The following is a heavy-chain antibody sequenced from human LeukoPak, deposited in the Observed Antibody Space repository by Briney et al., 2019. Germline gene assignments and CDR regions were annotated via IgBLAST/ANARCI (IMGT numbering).Heavy chain of an antibody. CDR2: IIPILGIA. V-gene: IGHV1-69*04. D-gene: IGHD3-10*01. Sequence: ASVKVSCKASGGTFSSYAISWVRQAPGQGLEWMGGIIPILGIANYAQKFQGRVTITADKSTSTAYMELSSLRSEDTAVYYCARDRGGWLQRSYYFDYWGQGTLVTVSS. J-gene: IGHJ4*02. CDR1: GGTFSSYA. CDR3: ARDRGGWLQRSYYFDY.